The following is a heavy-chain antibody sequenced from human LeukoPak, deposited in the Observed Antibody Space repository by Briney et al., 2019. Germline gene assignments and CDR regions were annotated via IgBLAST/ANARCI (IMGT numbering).Heavy chain of an antibody. V-gene: IGHV5-51*01. CDR1: GYSFTSYW. CDR2: IYPGDSKS. CDR3: ARHSDFWSGYYMDY. J-gene: IGHJ4*02. D-gene: IGHD3-3*01. Sequence: KHGESLKISCKGSGYSFTSYWIGWVRQRPGKGLEWMGIIYPGDSKSRYSPSFQGQVTISVVKAISTAYLQWSSLQASDTAIYYCARHSDFWSGYYMDYWGQGTLVTVSS.